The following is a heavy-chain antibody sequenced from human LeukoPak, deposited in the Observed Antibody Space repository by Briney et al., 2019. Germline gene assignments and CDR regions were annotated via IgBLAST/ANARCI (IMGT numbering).Heavy chain of an antibody. V-gene: IGHV4-4*09. J-gene: IGHJ4*02. CDR2: INTSGST. Sequence: SETLSLTCTASGGSISSNDWSWIRQPPGKGLEWIGYINTSGSTNYNPSLKGRFSISLDTARNQFSLKLTSVTAGDTAVYYCARRGNWGFFDYWGQGILVSVSS. CDR3: ARRGNWGFFDY. CDR1: GGSISSND. D-gene: IGHD7-27*01.